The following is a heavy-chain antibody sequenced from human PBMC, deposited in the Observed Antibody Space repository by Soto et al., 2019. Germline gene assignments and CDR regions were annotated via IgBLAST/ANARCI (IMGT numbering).Heavy chain of an antibody. CDR2: ICPGYSNI. Sequence: GESLKISCKGSGYIFTDHCIVWVRQMAGKGLEWVGIICPGYSNIIYSPSVQGQVTISADMSISTAYLQWSSLKVSDTAIYYCTKGRYKEWFLSGGAEEYWGRGSQVTVSS. CDR1: GYIFTDHC. D-gene: IGHD3-3*01. J-gene: IGHJ4*02. V-gene: IGHV5-51*01. CDR3: TKGRYKEWFLSGGAEEY.